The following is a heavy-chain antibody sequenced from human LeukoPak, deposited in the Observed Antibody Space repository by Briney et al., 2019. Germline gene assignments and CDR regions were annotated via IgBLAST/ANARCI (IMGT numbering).Heavy chain of an antibody. D-gene: IGHD2-15*01. V-gene: IGHV1-69*04. CDR3: ARAGYCSGGSCYSADYYYYGMDV. J-gene: IGHJ6*02. CDR1: GGTFSSYA. Sequence: ASVKVSCKASGGTFSSYAISWVRQAPGQGLEWMGRIIPILGIANYAQKFQGRVTITADKSTSTAYMELSSLRSEDTDVYYCARAGYCSGGSCYSADYYYYGMDVWGQGTTVTVSS. CDR2: IIPILGIA.